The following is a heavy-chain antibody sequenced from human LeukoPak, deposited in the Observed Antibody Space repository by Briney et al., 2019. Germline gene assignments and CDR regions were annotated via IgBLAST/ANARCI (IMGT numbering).Heavy chain of an antibody. CDR3: ASGAWATRLNS. Sequence: PSDTLSLTCGVYGESLNYYYWSWIRQSPGRGLEWIGDIFDGKTINYNPSLKSRVTISAVTSSQQFSLNLKSVTAADTAVYFCASGAWATRLNSWAQGALVIVSS. J-gene: IGHJ4*02. D-gene: IGHD5-24*01. CDR1: GESLNYYY. V-gene: IGHV4-34*12. CDR2: IFDGKTI.